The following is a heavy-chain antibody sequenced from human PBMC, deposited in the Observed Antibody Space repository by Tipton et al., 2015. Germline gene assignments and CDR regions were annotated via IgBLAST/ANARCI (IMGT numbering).Heavy chain of an antibody. Sequence: LRLSCAASGFSFDDYAMHWIRQPPGKELQWIGYIQYSGGTNYNPSLESRVSMSVDTSKTQFSLEMRSVTATDTAVYYCARARGRHGGLFDSWGQGTLVTVSS. J-gene: IGHJ4*02. D-gene: IGHD4-23*01. V-gene: IGHV4-59*01. CDR3: ARARGRHGGLFDS. CDR1: GFSFDDYA. CDR2: IQYSGGT.